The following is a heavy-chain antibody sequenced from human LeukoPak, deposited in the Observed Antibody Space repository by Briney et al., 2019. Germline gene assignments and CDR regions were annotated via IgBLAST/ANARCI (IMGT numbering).Heavy chain of an antibody. D-gene: IGHD3-22*01. V-gene: IGHV3-11*01. J-gene: IGHJ4*02. CDR2: ISSSGSNI. Sequence: AGRSLRLSCAASGFTFSDYYMSWIRQAPGKGLEWVSYISSSGSNIYYADSVKGRFTISRDNAKNSMYLQVNSLRAEDTAVYYCVRGSTLSSAPDYWGQGALVTVSS. CDR3: VRGSTLSSAPDY. CDR1: GFTFSDYY.